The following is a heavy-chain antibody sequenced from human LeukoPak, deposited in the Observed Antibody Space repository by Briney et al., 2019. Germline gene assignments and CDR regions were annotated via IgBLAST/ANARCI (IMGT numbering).Heavy chain of an antibody. V-gene: IGHV3-21*01. D-gene: IGHD1-1*01. CDR2: ISGSNSYI. Sequence: EGSLRLSCAASGFTFSSYTMHWIRQAPGKGLEWVSSISGSNSYIFYADSVKGRFTVSRDNAKDSLYLQMNSLRAEDTAVYYCARALTTLTYEGYWGQGTLVTVSS. CDR3: ARALTTLTYEGY. CDR1: GFTFSSYT. J-gene: IGHJ4*02.